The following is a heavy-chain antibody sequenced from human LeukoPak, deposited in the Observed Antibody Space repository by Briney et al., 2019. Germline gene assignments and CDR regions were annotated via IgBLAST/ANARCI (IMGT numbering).Heavy chain of an antibody. V-gene: IGHV3-15*01. CDR3: ARSARLMKGVVEVTALDD. CDR2: IKSKTDGGTT. J-gene: IGHJ4*02. CDR1: GFTFSNAW. Sequence: PGGSLRLSCAASGFTFSNAWMSWVRQAPGKGLEWVGRIKSKTDGGTTDYAAPVKGRFTISRDDSKNTLYLQMNSLRADDTAVYYCARSARLMKGVVEVTALDDWGQGTLVTVSS. D-gene: IGHD3-3*01.